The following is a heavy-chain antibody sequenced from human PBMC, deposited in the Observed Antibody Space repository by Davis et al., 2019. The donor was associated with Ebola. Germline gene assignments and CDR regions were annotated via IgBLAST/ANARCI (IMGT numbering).Heavy chain of an antibody. Sequence: PGGSLSLSCAASGFTFSSYAMSWVRQAPGKGLEWVSAISGSGGSTYYADSVKGRFTISRDNSKNTLYLQMNSLRAEDTAVYYCAKEPYSGYSYNWFDPWGQGTLVTVSS. CDR3: AKEPYSGYSYNWFDP. CDR2: ISGSGGST. J-gene: IGHJ5*02. D-gene: IGHD5-12*01. V-gene: IGHV3-23*01. CDR1: GFTFSSYA.